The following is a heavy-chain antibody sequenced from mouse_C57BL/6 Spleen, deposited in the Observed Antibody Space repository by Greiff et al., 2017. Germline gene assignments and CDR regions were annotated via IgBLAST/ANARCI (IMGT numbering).Heavy chain of an antibody. CDR2: IYPSDSET. Sequence: QVQLQQPGAELVRPGSSVKLSCKASGYTFTSYWMDWVKQRPGQGLEWIGNIYPSDSETHYNQKFKDKATLTVDKSSSTAYMQLSSLTSEDSAVYYCARSGFYESAWFAYWGQGTLVTVSA. V-gene: IGHV1-61*01. CDR1: GYTFTSYW. CDR3: ARSGFYESAWFAY. D-gene: IGHD2-3*01. J-gene: IGHJ3*01.